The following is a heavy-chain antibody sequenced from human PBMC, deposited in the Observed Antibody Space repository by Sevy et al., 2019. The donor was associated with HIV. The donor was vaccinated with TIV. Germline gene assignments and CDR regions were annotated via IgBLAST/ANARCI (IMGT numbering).Heavy chain of an antibody. D-gene: IGHD6-13*01. J-gene: IGHJ4*02. Sequence: GGSLRLSCAASGFTFSSHGMHWVRQAPGKGLEWVAVMSYDGSYKSYGDSLKGRFTNSRNDSKNTLYLQMNSLRPEDTAMYYCARDSGYSINWYPAYWGQGTLVTVSS. CDR3: ARDSGYSINWYPAY. V-gene: IGHV3-30*03. CDR2: MSYDGSYK. CDR1: GFTFSSHG.